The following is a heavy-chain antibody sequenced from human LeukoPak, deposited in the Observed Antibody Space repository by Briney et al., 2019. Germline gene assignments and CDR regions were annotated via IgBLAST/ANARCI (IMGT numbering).Heavy chain of an antibody. CDR3: ARARGPNY. CDR2: ITPDGSQK. Sequence: PSETLSLTCTVSGGSISSYYWSWIRQAPGKGLEWVANITPDGSQKKYVDSVQGRFIISRDNAKNSLYLQMNSLRVEDTAVYYCARARGPNYWGQGTLVTVSS. CDR1: GGSISSYY. V-gene: IGHV3-7*01. J-gene: IGHJ4*02.